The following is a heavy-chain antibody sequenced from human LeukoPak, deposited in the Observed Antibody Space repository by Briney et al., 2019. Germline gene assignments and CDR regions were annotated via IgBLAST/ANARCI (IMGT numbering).Heavy chain of an antibody. Sequence: GGSLRLSCVASGFTFSSHVMSWVRQAPGKGLEWVSGISDRGGSIYYADSVKGRFTISRDNSKNTLYLQMNSLRDEDTAVYYCAKDTQYGAVAATSFDYWGQGSLVTVSS. V-gene: IGHV3-23*01. CDR2: ISDRGGSI. CDR1: GFTFSSHV. CDR3: AKDTQYGAVAATSFDY. J-gene: IGHJ4*02. D-gene: IGHD6-19*01.